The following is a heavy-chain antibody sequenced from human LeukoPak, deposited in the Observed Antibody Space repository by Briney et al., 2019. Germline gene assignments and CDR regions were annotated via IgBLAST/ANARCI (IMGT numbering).Heavy chain of an antibody. J-gene: IGHJ4*02. Sequence: SETLSLTCTVSGASITSYTYYWGWIRQPPGKGREWIGSFYYSGSTYYNPSLKSRVTISVDTSKNQFSLKLSSVTAADTAVYYCARLRWSQYYFDYWGQGTLVTVSS. D-gene: IGHD4-23*01. V-gene: IGHV4-39*01. CDR1: GASITSYTYY. CDR3: ARLRWSQYYFDY. CDR2: FYYSGST.